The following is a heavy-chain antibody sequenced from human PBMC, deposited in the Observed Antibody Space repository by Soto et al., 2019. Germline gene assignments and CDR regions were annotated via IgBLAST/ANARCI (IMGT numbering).Heavy chain of an antibody. D-gene: IGHD6-13*01. J-gene: IGHJ4*02. CDR3: ARDGAATGSVYLDY. V-gene: IGHV4-59*02. CDR1: GGSVSGYF. Sequence: SETLSLTCTVSGGSVSGYFWTWIRQPPGKGLEWIGYIPYSGSTNYNSSLKSRVTMSIDTSKNQFSLRLTPVSAADTAVYYCARDGAATGSVYLDYWGQGTLVTVSS. CDR2: IPYSGST.